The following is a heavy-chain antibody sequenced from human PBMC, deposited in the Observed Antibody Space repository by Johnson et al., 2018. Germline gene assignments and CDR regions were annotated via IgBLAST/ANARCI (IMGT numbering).Heavy chain of an antibody. J-gene: IGHJ6*02. CDR3: ARAGMTGYGSSWYGLVDGMDV. Sequence: VQLVESGGGLVQPGGSLRLSCAASGFTFSSYDMHWVRQATGKGLEWVSAIGTAGDTYYPGSVKGRFTISRENAKNSLYLQMNSLRAGDTAVYYCARAGMTGYGSSWYGLVDGMDVGGQGTTVTVSS. CDR2: IGTAGDT. CDR1: GFTFSSYD. V-gene: IGHV3-13*01. D-gene: IGHD6-13*01.